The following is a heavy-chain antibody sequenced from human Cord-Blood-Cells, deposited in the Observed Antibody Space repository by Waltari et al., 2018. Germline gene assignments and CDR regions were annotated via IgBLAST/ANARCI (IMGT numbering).Heavy chain of an antibody. V-gene: IGHV1-24*01. CDR2: FEPEDGET. CDR1: GYTLTELS. CDR3: ATAYRVGAATGFDY. Sequence: QVQLVQSGAEVKKPGASVKGSIKVSGYTLTELSMPWARQAPGKGLEWRGGFEPEDGETIYAQKFQGRVTMTEDTSTDTAYMELSSLRSEDTAVYYCATAYRVGAATGFDYWGQGTLVTVSS. D-gene: IGHD6-13*01. J-gene: IGHJ4*02.